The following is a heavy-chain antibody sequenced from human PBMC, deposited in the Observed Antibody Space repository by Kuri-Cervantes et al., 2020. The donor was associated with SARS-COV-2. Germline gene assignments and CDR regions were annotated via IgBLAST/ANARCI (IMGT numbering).Heavy chain of an antibody. V-gene: IGHV1-69*13. CDR3: ARVRVIVRRPGKRGDGIDAFDI. CDR2: IIAIFGTA. Sequence: SVKVSCKASGYTFTGYYMHWVRQAPGRGLEWMGGIIAIFGTANYAQKFQGRVTITADESTSTAYMELSSLRSEDTAVYYCARVRVIVRRPGKRGDGIDAFDIWGQGTMVTVSS. J-gene: IGHJ3*02. D-gene: IGHD2/OR15-2a*01. CDR1: GYTFTGYY.